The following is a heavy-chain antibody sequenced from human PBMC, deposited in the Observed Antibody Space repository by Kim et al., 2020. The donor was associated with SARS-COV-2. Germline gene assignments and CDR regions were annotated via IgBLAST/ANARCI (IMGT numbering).Heavy chain of an antibody. CDR3: ARGPVDYDSSGYNWFDP. Sequence: LKSRVTISVDTSKNQFSLKLSSGTAADTAVYYCARGPVDYDSSGYNWFDPWGQGTLVTVSS. V-gene: IGHV4-34*01. D-gene: IGHD3-22*01. J-gene: IGHJ5*02.